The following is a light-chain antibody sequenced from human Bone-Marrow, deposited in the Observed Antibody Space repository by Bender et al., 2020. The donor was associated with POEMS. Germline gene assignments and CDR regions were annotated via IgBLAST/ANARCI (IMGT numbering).Light chain of an antibody. CDR1: KLGDKF. CDR3: LAWGSSTEAV. Sequence: SYEVTQPPSVSVSPGQTASIACSGDKLGDKFACWYQQKPGQSPVLVIYQDTKRPSGIPERFSGSNSGNTATLTISATQPMDEADYYCLAWGSSTEAVFGAGTKVTVL. J-gene: IGLJ1*01. CDR2: QDT. V-gene: IGLV3-1*01.